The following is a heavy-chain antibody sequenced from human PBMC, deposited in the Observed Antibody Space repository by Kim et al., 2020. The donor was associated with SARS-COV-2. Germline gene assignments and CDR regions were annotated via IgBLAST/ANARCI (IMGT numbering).Heavy chain of an antibody. V-gene: IGHV3-30*18. Sequence: GGSLRLSCAASGFTFSSYGMHWVRQAPGKGLEWVAVISYDGSNKYYADSVKGRFTISRDNSKNTLYLQMNSLRAEDTAVYYCAKDFEPVVPAAIGGMDVWGQGTTVTVSS. CDR2: ISYDGSNK. CDR3: AKDFEPVVPAAIGGMDV. D-gene: IGHD2-2*01. J-gene: IGHJ6*02. CDR1: GFTFSSYG.